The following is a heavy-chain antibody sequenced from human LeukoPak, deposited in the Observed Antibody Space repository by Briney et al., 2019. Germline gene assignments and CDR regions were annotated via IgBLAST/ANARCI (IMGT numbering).Heavy chain of an antibody. V-gene: IGHV4-34*01. D-gene: IGHD2-15*01. CDR2: INHSGST. CDR3: ARGRRQGLYCSGGSCYPNWFDP. J-gene: IGHJ5*02. CDR1: GGSFSGYY. Sequence: SGTLSLTCAVYGGSFSGYYWSWIRQPPGKGLEWIGEINHSGSTNYNPSLKSRVTISVDTSKNQFSLKLSSVTAADTAVYYCARGRRQGLYCSGGSCYPNWFDPWGQGTLVTVSS.